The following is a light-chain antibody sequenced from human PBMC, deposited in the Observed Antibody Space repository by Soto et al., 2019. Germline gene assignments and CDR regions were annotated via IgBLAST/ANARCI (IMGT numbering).Light chain of an antibody. Sequence: DIQMTQSPSTLSASVGDRVTITCRASQSISSWLAWYQQKPGKAPKLLIYKASSLESGVPSRFSRSGSGTHFTLTISSLQPDDFAPYYCQQYNSYSGTFGQGTKVEIK. CDR2: KAS. CDR3: QQYNSYSGT. J-gene: IGKJ1*01. CDR1: QSISSW. V-gene: IGKV1-5*03.